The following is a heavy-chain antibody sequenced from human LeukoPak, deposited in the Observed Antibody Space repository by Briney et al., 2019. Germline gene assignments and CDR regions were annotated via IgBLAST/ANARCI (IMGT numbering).Heavy chain of an antibody. D-gene: IGHD6-13*01. J-gene: IGHJ5*02. V-gene: IGHV4-59*01. CDR2: ICNSGTT. CDR1: GGSISSYC. Sequence: SETLSLTCSVSGGSISSYCWTWIRQPPGKGLEWIGYICNSGTTNHNPSLKSRVTISVDTSKNQFSLKLSSVTAADTAVYYCARDRDSSTWYRFDPWGQGTLVTVSS. CDR3: ARDRDSSTWYRFDP.